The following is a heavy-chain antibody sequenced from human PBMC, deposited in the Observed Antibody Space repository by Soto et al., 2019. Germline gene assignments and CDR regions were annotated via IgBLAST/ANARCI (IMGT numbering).Heavy chain of an antibody. Sequence: QVQLVESGGGVVQPGRSLRLSCAASGFIFSNYGMHWVRQAPGKGLEWVAVIWLDGTKKYYADSLKGRFTISTDNSKNTLYLQTNSLRAEDTGVYYCARDKVVGSDYYYAMDVWGQGTTVTVSS. D-gene: IGHD1-26*01. V-gene: IGHV3-33*01. CDR1: GFIFSNYG. CDR2: IWLDGTKK. CDR3: ARDKVVGSDYYYAMDV. J-gene: IGHJ6*02.